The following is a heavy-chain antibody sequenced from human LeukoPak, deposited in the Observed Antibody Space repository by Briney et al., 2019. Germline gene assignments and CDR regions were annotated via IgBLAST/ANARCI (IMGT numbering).Heavy chain of an antibody. CDR3: AKDLRSNYWYYFDY. V-gene: IGHV3-30*04. CDR1: GFTFSSYA. Sequence: PGRSLRLSCAASGFTFSSYAMHWVRQAPGKGLEWVAVISYDGSNKYYADSVKGRFTISRDNSKNTLYLQMNSLRAEDTAVYYCAKDLRSNYWYYFDYWGQGTLVTVSS. J-gene: IGHJ4*02. CDR2: ISYDGSNK. D-gene: IGHD4-11*01.